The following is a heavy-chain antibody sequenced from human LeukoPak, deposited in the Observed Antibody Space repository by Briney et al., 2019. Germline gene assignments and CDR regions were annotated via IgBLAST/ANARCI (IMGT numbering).Heavy chain of an antibody. V-gene: IGHV4-59*01. D-gene: IGHD4-17*01. CDR2: IYYSGST. CDR3: ATNGDYGSYYYYGMDV. J-gene: IGHJ6*02. CDR1: GGSISSYY. Sequence: SETLSLTCTVSGGSISSYYWSWIRQPPGKGLKWIGYIYYSGSTNYNPSLKSRVTISVDTSKNQFSLKLSSVTAADTAVYYCATNGDYGSYYYYGMDVWGQGTTVTVSS.